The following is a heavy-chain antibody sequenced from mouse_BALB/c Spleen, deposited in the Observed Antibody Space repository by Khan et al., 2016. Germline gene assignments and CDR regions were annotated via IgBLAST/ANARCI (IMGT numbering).Heavy chain of an antibody. CDR3: ARIYGGDFDY. CDR2: ISYSGNT. CDR1: GYSITSDYA. J-gene: IGHJ2*01. D-gene: IGHD1-1*01. Sequence: EVELVGSGPGLVKPSQSLSLTCTVTGYSITSDYAWNWIRQFPGNKLEWMGHISYSGNTKYNPSLKSRISITRDTSKNQFFLQLNSVTTEDTATYYCARIYGGDFDYWGQGTTLTVSS. V-gene: IGHV3-2*02.